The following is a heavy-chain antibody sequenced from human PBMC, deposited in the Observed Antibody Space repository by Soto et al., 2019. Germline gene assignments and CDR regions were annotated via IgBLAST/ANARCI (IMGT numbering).Heavy chain of an antibody. V-gene: IGHV1-69*08. Sequence: QVQLVQSGAEVKKPGSSVKVSCKASGGTFSSYTISWVRQAPGQGLEWMGRIIPILGIANYAQKFQGRVTITADKSTSTAYMELSSLRSEDTAVYYCARDRDLRYFDWLSPTPPPTWFDPWGQGTLVTVSS. J-gene: IGHJ5*02. CDR1: GGTFSSYT. D-gene: IGHD3-9*01. CDR3: ARDRDLRYFDWLSPTPPPTWFDP. CDR2: IIPILGIA.